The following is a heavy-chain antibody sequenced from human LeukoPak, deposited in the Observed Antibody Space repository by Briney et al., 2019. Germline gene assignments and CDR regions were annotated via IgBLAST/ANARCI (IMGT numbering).Heavy chain of an antibody. CDR1: GGSISSSSYY. CDR3: ARPDDYGGNSGPWLSGGDAFDI. D-gene: IGHD4-23*01. J-gene: IGHJ3*02. Sequence: SETPSLTCTVSGGSISSSSYYWGWIRQPPGKGLEWIGSIYYSGSTYYNPSLKSRVTISVDTSKHQFSLKLSSVTAADTAVYYCARPDDYGGNSGPWLSGGDAFDIWGQGTMVTVSS. CDR2: IYYSGST. V-gene: IGHV4-39*01.